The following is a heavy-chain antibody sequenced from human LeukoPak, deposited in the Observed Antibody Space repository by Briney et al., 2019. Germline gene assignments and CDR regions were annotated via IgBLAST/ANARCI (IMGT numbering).Heavy chain of an antibody. CDR3: ARINWNYFDY. D-gene: IGHD1-20*01. CDR2: IYYSGNT. Sequence: SETLSLTCTVSGGSISSYYWSWNRQPPGKGLEWFGYIYYSGNTNYNPSLKSRLTMSADRSRNQFSLELTSVTAADTAVYYCARINWNYFDYWGQGILVTVSS. V-gene: IGHV4-59*08. J-gene: IGHJ4*02. CDR1: GGSISSYY.